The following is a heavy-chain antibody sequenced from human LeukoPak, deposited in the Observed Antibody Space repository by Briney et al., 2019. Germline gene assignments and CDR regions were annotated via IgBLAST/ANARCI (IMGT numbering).Heavy chain of an antibody. V-gene: IGHV1-24*01. CDR2: FDPEDGET. J-gene: IGHJ6*02. D-gene: IGHD2/OR15-2a*01. Sequence: ASVKVSCKVSGYTLTELSMHWVRQAPGKGLEWMGGFDPEDGETIYARKFQGRVTMTEDTSTDTAYMELSSLRSEDTAVYYCATDLPTTFDYYYGMDVWGQGTTVTVSS. CDR3: ATDLPTTFDYYYGMDV. CDR1: GYTLTELS.